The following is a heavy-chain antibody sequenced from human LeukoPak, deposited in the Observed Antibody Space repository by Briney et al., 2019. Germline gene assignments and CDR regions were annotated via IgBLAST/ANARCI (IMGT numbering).Heavy chain of an antibody. CDR1: GFTFSSYA. Sequence: GGSLRLPCAASGFTFSSYAMHWVRQAPGKGLEWVAVISYDGSNKYYADSVKGRFTISRDNSNNTLYLQMNSLRAEDTAVYYCARDNGGNSPDYWGQGTLVTVSS. D-gene: IGHD4-23*01. CDR2: ISYDGSNK. V-gene: IGHV3-30-3*01. CDR3: ARDNGGNSPDY. J-gene: IGHJ4*02.